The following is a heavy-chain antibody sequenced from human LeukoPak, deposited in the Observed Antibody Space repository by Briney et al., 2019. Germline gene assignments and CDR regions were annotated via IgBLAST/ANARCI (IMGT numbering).Heavy chain of an antibody. D-gene: IGHD2-2*01. CDR2: IIPIFGTA. CDR1: GGTFSSYA. Sequence: RASVKVSCKASGGTFSSYAISWVRQAPGQGLEWMGEIIPIFGTANYTQKFQGRVTVTTDESTSTAYMELSSLRSEDTAVYYCASSEGCSSTSCSLGPFDYWGQGTLVTVSS. CDR3: ASSEGCSSTSCSLGPFDY. J-gene: IGHJ4*02. V-gene: IGHV1-69*05.